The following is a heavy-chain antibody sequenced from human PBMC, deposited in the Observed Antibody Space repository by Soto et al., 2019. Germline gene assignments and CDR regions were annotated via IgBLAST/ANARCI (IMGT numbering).Heavy chain of an antibody. CDR2: ISWNSGSI. CDR3: VKDIHEQWLVSHFEY. D-gene: IGHD6-19*01. Sequence: EVQLVESGGGSVQPGRSLRLSCVASGFTVESYAMHWVRQVPGKGLVWVSGISWNSGSIGYEDSVKGRFTISRDNAQKFLYLEMNSLRVEDTAFYYCVKDIHEQWLVSHFEYWGQGALVTVSS. J-gene: IGHJ4*02. V-gene: IGHV3-9*01. CDR1: GFTVESYA.